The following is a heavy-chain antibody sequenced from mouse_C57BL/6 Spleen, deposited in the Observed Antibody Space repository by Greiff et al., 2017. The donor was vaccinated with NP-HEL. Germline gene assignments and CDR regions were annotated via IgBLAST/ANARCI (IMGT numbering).Heavy chain of an antibody. CDR1: GFTFSSYA. V-gene: IGHV5-4*01. CDR2: ISAGGSYT. CDR3: ARDQTGDFDY. D-gene: IGHD4-1*01. Sequence: EVKLMESGGGLVKPGGSLKLSCAASGFTFSSYAMSWVRQTPEKRLEWVATISAGGSYTYYPDNVKGRFTISRDKAKNNLYLQMSHLKSEDTAMYYCARDQTGDFDYWGQGTTLTVSS. J-gene: IGHJ2*01.